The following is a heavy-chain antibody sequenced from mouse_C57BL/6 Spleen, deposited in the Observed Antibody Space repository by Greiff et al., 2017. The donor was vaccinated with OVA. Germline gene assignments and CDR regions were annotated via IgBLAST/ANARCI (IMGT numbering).Heavy chain of an antibody. CDR2: IYPGSGNT. V-gene: IGHV1-66*01. CDR1: GYSFTSYY. J-gene: IGHJ4*01. D-gene: IGHD1-1*01. Sequence: LMEPGASVKISCKASGYSFTSYYIHWVKQRPGQGLEWIGWIYPGSGNTKYNEKFKGKATLTADTSSSTAYMQLSSLTSEDSAVYYCARSGDYYGSTYYYAMDYWGQGTSVTVSS. CDR3: ARSGDYYGSTYYYAMDY.